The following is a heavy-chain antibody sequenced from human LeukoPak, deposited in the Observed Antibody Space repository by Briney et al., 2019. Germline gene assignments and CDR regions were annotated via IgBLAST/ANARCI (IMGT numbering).Heavy chain of an antibody. CDR3: ARVERGPAAGNNWFDP. J-gene: IGHJ5*02. D-gene: IGHD6-13*01. V-gene: IGHV1-2*02. CDR2: INPNSGGS. Sequence: ASVKVSCKASGYTFTGYYMHWLRQAPGQGLEWMGWINPNSGGSNYAQKFQGRVTMTRDTSISTAYMELSRLRSDDTAVYYCARVERGPAAGNNWFDPWGQGTLVTVSS. CDR1: GYTFTGYY.